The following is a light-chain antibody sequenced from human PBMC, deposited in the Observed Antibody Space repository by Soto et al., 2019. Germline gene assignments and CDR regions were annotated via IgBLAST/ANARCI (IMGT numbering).Light chain of an antibody. V-gene: IGKV3-20*01. CDR1: QTVSASY. CDR2: GAS. Sequence: EIGLTQSPGTLSLSPGERATLSCRASQTVSASYLAWYQQKPGPAPGLLIYGASTRAPGTPDRFSGTGSGTDFTLTSSRLEPEDLAVYCCQQYGSSGTFGQGTKVDIK. J-gene: IGKJ1*01. CDR3: QQYGSSGT.